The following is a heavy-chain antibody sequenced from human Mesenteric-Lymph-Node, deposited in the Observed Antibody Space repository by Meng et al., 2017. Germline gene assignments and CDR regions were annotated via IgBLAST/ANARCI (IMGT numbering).Heavy chain of an antibody. CDR3: ARLPQQQDWLQLPRRFNYYYYGMDV. D-gene: IGHD3-9*01. CDR1: GYTFTNYY. Sequence: ASVKVSCKSSGYTFTNYYIHWVRQATGQGREWMGWMNPNSGNTGYAQKFQGRVTMTRNTSISTAYMELSSLRSEDTAVYYCARLPQQQDWLQLPRRFNYYYYGMDVWGQGTTVTVSS. V-gene: IGHV1-8*02. CDR2: MNPNSGNT. J-gene: IGHJ6*02.